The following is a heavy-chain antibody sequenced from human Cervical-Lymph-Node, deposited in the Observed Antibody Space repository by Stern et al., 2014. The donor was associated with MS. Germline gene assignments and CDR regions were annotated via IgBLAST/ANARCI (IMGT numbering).Heavy chain of an antibody. CDR1: GFSLSTSGVG. D-gene: IGHD3-22*01. CDR2: IDWDDDK. CDR3: ARLNYYDSSGYYSL. Sequence: SGPTLVKPTQTLTLTCTFSGFSLSTSGVGVGWIRQPPGKALEWLALIDWDDDKRYSPSLKSRLTITKDTSKNQVVLTMTNMDPVDTATYYCARLNYYDSSGYYSLWGQGTLVTVSS. J-gene: IGHJ4*02. V-gene: IGHV2-5*02.